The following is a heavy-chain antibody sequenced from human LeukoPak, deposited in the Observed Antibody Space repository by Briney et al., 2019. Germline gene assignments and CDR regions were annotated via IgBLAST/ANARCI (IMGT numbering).Heavy chain of an antibody. D-gene: IGHD2-15*01. V-gene: IGHV1-8*03. J-gene: IGHJ4*02. CDR2: INPNSGNR. CDR3: ARVDGSPDY. CDR1: GYTFTTLD. Sequence: ASVKVSCKASGYTFTTLDINWVRQAIGQGLEWMGWINPNSGNRGYAQKFQGRVTITRDTSISTAYMELSSLRSEDTAVYYCARVDGSPDYWGQGTLVTVSS.